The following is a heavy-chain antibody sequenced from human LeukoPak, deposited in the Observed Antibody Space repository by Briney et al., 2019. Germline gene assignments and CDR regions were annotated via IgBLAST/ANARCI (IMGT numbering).Heavy chain of an antibody. CDR2: INHSGST. Sequence: GSLRLSCAASGFTFSNYWMSWIRQPPGKGLEWIGEINHSGSTNYNPSLRSRVTISVDTSKNQFSLKLSSVTAADTAVYYCARGVAVAGRVLWFDPWGQGTLVTVSS. CDR3: ARGVAVAGRVLWFDP. CDR1: GFTFSNYW. V-gene: IGHV4-34*01. D-gene: IGHD6-19*01. J-gene: IGHJ5*02.